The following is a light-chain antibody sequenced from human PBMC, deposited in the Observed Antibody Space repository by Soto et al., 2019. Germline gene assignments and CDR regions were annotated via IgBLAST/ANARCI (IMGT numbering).Light chain of an antibody. J-gene: IGLJ3*02. V-gene: IGLV4-69*01. CDR1: SRHSSHA. CDR2: LNSDGSH. CDR3: QTWDTGIWV. Sequence: QSVLTQSPSASASLGASVKLTCTLSSRHSSHAIAWHQQQPGKGPRFLMRLNSDGSHTKGDGIPDRFSVSRSGPERYLTISSLQSEDEADYYCQTWDTGIWVFGGGTKLTVL.